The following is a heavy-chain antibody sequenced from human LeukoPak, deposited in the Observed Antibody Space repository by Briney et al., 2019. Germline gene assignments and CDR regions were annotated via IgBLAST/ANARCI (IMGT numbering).Heavy chain of an antibody. D-gene: IGHD1-1*01. CDR3: ATALLRASTYMDV. J-gene: IGHJ6*03. V-gene: IGHV3-23*01. CDR2: IGVSGST. CDR1: GFTFRTYA. Sequence: GGSLRLSCAASGFTFRTYAMNWVRQAPGKGLEWVSGIGVSGSTYYADSVKGRFTISRDNSKNTLYLQIHSLRVEDTAVYYCATALLRASTYMDVWGKGTTVTVSS.